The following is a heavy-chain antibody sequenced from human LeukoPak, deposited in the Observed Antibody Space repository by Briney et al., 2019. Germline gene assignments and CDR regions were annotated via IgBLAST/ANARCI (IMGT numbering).Heavy chain of an antibody. CDR3: ARGTPRGGIAARQASDY. Sequence: GASVKVSCKASGYTFTGYYMHWVRQAPGQGLEWMGWINPNSGGTNYAQKFQGRVTMTRDTSISTAYMELSRLRSDDTAVYYCARGTPRGGIAARQASDYWGQGTLVTVSS. CDR1: GYTFTGYY. CDR2: INPNSGGT. J-gene: IGHJ4*02. D-gene: IGHD6-6*01. V-gene: IGHV1-2*02.